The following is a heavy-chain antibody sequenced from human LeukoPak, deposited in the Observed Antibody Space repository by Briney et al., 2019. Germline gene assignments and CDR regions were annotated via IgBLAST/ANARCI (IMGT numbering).Heavy chain of an antibody. D-gene: IGHD6-13*01. CDR2: ISSSGSTI. CDR1: GFTFSDYY. CDR3: ARDQGRQHHDAFDI. V-gene: IGHV3-11*01. J-gene: IGHJ3*02. Sequence: GGSLRLSCAASGFTFSDYYMSWIRQAPGKGLEWVSYISSSGSTIYYADSVKGRFTISKDNAKNSLYLQMNSLRAEDTAVYYCARDQGRQHHDAFDIWGQGTMVTVSS.